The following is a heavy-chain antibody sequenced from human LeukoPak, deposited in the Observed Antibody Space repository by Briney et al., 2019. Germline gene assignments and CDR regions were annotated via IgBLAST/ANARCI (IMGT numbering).Heavy chain of an antibody. D-gene: IGHD1-26*01. CDR1: GGSIISGGHY. CDR2: IYYSGTT. V-gene: IGHV4-31*03. Sequence: PSETLSLTCTVSGGSIISGGHYWSWIRQHPGKGLEWIGYIYYSGTTYYNPSLKSRVTISIDTSKNQFSLKLTSVTAADTAVYYCARDRWDYFSYYGMDVWGQGTTVTVSS. CDR3: ARDRWDYFSYYGMDV. J-gene: IGHJ6*02.